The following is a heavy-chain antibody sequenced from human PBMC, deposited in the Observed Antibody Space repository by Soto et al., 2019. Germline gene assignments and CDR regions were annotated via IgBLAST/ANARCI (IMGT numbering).Heavy chain of an antibody. J-gene: IGHJ6*02. CDR2: IYWDDDK. CDR1: GFSLSTTGVG. Sequence: QITLKESGPTLVKPTQTLTLTCTFSGFSLSTTGVGVRWIRQPPGKALEWLALIYWDDDKRYNPSLKSRLTTTTDTSKNQVVLTMTHMYLVDTATYYCVQSRCGGDCLQSYSSHSYYGLDVWGQGTTVTVSS. D-gene: IGHD2-21*01. V-gene: IGHV2-5*02. CDR3: VQSRCGGDCLQSYSSHSYYGLDV.